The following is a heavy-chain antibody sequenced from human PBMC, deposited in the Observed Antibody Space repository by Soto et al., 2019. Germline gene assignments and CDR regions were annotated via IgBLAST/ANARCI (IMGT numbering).Heavy chain of an antibody. CDR1: GFTFSSYW. V-gene: IGHV3-74*01. CDR2: INSDGSST. D-gene: IGHD2-2*01. CDR3: ARDFRYQLLFTRYYYYYYGMDV. J-gene: IGHJ6*02. Sequence: PLGSLRLSCAASGFTFSSYWMHWVRQAPGKGLVWVSRINSDGSSTSYADSVKGRFTISRDNAKNTLYLQMNSLRAEDTAVYYCARDFRYQLLFTRYYYYYYGMDVWGQGTTVTVSS.